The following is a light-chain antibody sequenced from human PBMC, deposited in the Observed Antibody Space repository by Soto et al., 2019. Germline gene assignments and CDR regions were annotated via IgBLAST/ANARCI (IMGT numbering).Light chain of an antibody. CDR2: TNN. J-gene: IGLJ1*01. V-gene: IGLV1-44*01. CDR3: AAWDDSLNGLYV. Sequence: QSGLTEPPAASGTPGQRVTISCSGRSSNIGSNTVNWYQQLPGTAPKLLIYTNNQRPSGVPDRFSGSKSGTSASLAISGLQSEDEADYYCAAWDDSLNGLYVFGTGTKVTVL. CDR1: SSNIGSNT.